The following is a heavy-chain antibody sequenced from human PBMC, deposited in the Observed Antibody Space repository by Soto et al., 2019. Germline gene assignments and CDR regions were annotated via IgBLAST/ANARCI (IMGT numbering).Heavy chain of an antibody. V-gene: IGHV3-23*01. D-gene: IGHD6-13*01. CDR1: GFTFSGYA. J-gene: IGHJ6*02. CDR3: AKGVAAAPYYGMDV. CDR2: ISGSGGST. Sequence: GSLRLSCAASGFTFSGYAMSWVRQAPGKGLEWVSAISGSGGSTYYADSVKGRFTISRDNSKNTLYLQMNSLRAEDTAVYYCAKGVAAAPYYGMDVWGQGTTVTVSS.